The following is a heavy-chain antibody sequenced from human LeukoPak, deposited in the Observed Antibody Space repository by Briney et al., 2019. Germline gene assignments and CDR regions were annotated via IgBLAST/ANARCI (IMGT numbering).Heavy chain of an antibody. V-gene: IGHV3-48*01. D-gene: IGHD6-19*01. Sequence: GGSLRLSCAASGFTLSSYSMNWVRQAPGKGLEWVSYISGGSSTIYNADSVKGRFTISRDNAKNLLYLLMDSLRAEDTAVYYCARVGSNQWLDYWGQGTLVTVSS. J-gene: IGHJ4*02. CDR1: GFTLSSYS. CDR2: ISGGSSTI. CDR3: ARVGSNQWLDY.